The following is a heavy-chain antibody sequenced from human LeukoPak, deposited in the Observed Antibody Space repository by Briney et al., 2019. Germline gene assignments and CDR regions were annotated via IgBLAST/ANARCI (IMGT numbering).Heavy chain of an antibody. V-gene: IGHV4-38-2*01. D-gene: IGHD4-23*01. CDR3: ARRYGGNSRVRYFDY. CDR2: IYHSGST. CDR1: GYSISSGYY. Sequence: PSETLSLTCAVSGYSISSGYYCGWIRQPPGKGLEWIGSIYHSGSTYYNPSLKSRVTISVDTSKNQFSLKLSSVTAADTAVYYCARRYGGNSRVRYFDYWGQGTLVTVSS. J-gene: IGHJ4*02.